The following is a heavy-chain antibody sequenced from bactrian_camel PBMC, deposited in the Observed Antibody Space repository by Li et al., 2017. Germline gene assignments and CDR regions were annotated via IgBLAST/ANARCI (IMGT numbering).Heavy chain of an antibody. V-gene: IGHV3S53*01. CDR1: GYAWGRYT. J-gene: IGHJ6*01. CDR3: AATGLTCVTWDDPLSHPGDFES. CDR2: IAGDGRT. Sequence: HVQLVESGGGSVQPGGSLTLSCVASGYAPGYAWGRYTLGWFRRLPGQEREGVAAIAGDGRTDYADSVKGRFTISRDGAKNIIELQMHSLKPDDTATYYCAATGLTCVTWDDPLSHPGDFESWGQGTQVTVSS. D-gene: IGHD7*01.